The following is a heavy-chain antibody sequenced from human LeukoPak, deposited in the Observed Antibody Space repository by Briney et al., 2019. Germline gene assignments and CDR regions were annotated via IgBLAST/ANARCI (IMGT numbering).Heavy chain of an antibody. J-gene: IGHJ4*02. V-gene: IGHV1-18*01. CDR3: ARGPPMHYYDSSGDLDY. Sequence: GASVKVSCKASGYTFTSYGISWVRQAPGQGLEWMGWISAYNGNTNYAQKLQGRVTMTTDTSTSTAYMELRSLRSDDTAVYYCARGPPMHYYDSSGDLDYWGQGTLVTVSS. CDR1: GYTFTSYG. CDR2: ISAYNGNT. D-gene: IGHD3-22*01.